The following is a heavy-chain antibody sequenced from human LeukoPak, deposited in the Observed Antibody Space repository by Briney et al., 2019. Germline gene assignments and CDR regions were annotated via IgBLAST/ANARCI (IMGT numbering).Heavy chain of an antibody. V-gene: IGHV3-53*01. CDR2: IYSGGST. CDR3: ARDLYYYGMDV. J-gene: IGHJ6*02. CDR1: GFTVSSNY. Sequence: GGSLRLSCAASGFTVSSNYMSWVRQAPGKGLEWVSVIYSGGSTYYADSVKSRFTISRDNSKNTLFLQMNSLRAEDTAVYYCARDLYYYGMDVWGQGTTVTVSS.